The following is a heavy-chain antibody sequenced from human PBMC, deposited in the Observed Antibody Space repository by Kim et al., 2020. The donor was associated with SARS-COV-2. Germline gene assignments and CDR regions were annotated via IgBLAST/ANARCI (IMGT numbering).Heavy chain of an antibody. CDR1: GGSISSYY. Sequence: SETLSLTCTVSGGSISSYYWSWIRQPPGKGLEWIGYIYYSGSTNYNPSLKSRVTISVDTSKNQFSLKLSSVTAADTAVYYCAREGSLWFGVDYWGQGTLVTVSS. CDR2: IYYSGST. V-gene: IGHV4-59*01. J-gene: IGHJ4*02. CDR3: AREGSLWFGVDY. D-gene: IGHD3-10*01.